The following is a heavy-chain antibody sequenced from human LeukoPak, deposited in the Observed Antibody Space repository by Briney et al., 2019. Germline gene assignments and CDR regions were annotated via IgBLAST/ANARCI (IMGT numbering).Heavy chain of an antibody. V-gene: IGHV1-2*02. CDR3: ARDYTSRPSSSWYPIDY. D-gene: IGHD6-13*01. CDR2: INPNSGGT. CDR1: GYTFTGYY. J-gene: IGHJ4*02. Sequence: ASVKVSCKASGYTFTGYYMHWVRQAPGQGLEWMGWINPNSGGTNYAQKFQGRVTMTRDTSISTAYMELSRLRSDDTAVYYCARDYTSRPSSSWYPIDYWGQGTLVTVSS.